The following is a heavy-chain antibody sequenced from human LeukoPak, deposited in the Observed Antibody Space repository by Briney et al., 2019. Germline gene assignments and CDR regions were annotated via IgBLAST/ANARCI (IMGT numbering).Heavy chain of an antibody. D-gene: IGHD4-17*01. J-gene: IGHJ3*02. CDR2: INHSGST. Sequence: SETLSLTCAVSGGSFSGYYWSWIRQPPGKGLEWIGEINHSGSTNYNPSLKSRVTISVDTSKNQFSLKLSSVTAADTAVYYCWRVTINYGDFLDAFDIWGQGTMVTVSS. V-gene: IGHV4-34*01. CDR3: WRVTINYGDFLDAFDI. CDR1: GGSFSGYY.